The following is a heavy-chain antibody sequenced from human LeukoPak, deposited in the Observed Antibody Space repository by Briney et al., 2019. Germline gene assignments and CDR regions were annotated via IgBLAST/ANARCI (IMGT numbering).Heavy chain of an antibody. CDR2: VNRDGSST. Sequence: GGSLRLSCAASGFTFSDYWTHWVRQAPGKGLVWVSRVNRDGSSTSYADSVKGRFTISRDNAKNTLSLQMNSLRAEDTAIYYCARDRSISAAGDTYWGQGTLVTVSS. CDR1: GFTFSDYW. CDR3: ARDRSISAAGDTY. V-gene: IGHV3-74*01. J-gene: IGHJ4*02. D-gene: IGHD6-13*01.